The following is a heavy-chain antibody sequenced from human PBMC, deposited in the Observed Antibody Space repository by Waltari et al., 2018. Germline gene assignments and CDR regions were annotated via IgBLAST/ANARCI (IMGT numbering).Heavy chain of an antibody. D-gene: IGHD2-2*01. CDR3: AKDKSVHCSSTSCYYDYYMDV. J-gene: IGHJ6*03. V-gene: IGHV3-23*04. CDR2: ISGSGGST. CDR1: GFTFSSYA. Sequence: EVQLVESGGGLVQPGGSLRLSCAASGFTFSSYAMSWVRQAPGKGLGWVSAISGSGGSTYYADSVKGRFTISRDNSKNTLYLQMNSLRAEDTAVYYCAKDKSVHCSSTSCYYDYYMDVWGKGTTVTVSS.